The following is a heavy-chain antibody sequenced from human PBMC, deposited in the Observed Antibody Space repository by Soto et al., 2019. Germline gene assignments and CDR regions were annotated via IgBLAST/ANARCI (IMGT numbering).Heavy chain of an antibody. CDR2: IKRDGSEK. CDR3: GRDRPDPDADGIDY. Sequence: PGGSLRLSCAASGCSFNYYWMSWVRQAPGKGLEWVANIKRDGSEKYYVDSVKGRFAISRDNAKNSLYLQMDSLRAEDTAVYYCGRDRPDPDADGIDYWGQGTLVTVSS. D-gene: IGHD6-6*01. J-gene: IGHJ4*02. V-gene: IGHV3-7*05. CDR1: GCSFNYYW.